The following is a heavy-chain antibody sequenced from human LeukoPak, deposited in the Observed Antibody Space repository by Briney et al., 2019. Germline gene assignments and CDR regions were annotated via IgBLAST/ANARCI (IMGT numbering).Heavy chain of an antibody. CDR3: ARGDLSGANFDY. CDR1: GGTFSSYA. CDR2: IIPIFGTA. J-gene: IGHJ4*02. Sequence: SVKVSCKASGGTFSSYAISWVRQAPGQGLEWMGGIIPIFGTANYAQKFQGRVTVTADESTNTAYMELSSLRSEDTAIYYCARGDLSGANFDYWGQGTLVTVSS. D-gene: IGHD4/OR15-4a*01. V-gene: IGHV1-69*13.